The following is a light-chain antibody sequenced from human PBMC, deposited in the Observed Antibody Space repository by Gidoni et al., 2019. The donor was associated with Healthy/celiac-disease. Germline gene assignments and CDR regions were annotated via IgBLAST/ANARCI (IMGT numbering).Light chain of an antibody. CDR3: PQYGSSPPYT. V-gene: IGKV3-20*01. CDR1: QSVSSSY. Sequence: EIVLTQSQGTLSLSPGERATLSCRASQSVSSSYLAWYQQKPGQAPLLLIYGASSSATGVPDRFSGRGSGTDFTLTIRRLEPVDFAVYYCPQYGSSPPYTFGQGTKLEIK. J-gene: IGKJ2*01. CDR2: GAS.